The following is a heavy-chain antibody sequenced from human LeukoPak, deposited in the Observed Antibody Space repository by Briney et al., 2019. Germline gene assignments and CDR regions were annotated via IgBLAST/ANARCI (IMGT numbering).Heavy chain of an antibody. CDR3: ARGRSYYYGSGSYYHDAFDI. V-gene: IGHV4-34*01. CDR1: GGSFSGYY. J-gene: IGHJ3*02. D-gene: IGHD3-10*01. Sequence: SETLSLTCAVYGGSFSGYYWSWIRQPPGKGLEWIGEINHSGSTNYNPSLKSRVTISVDTSKNQFSLKLSSVTAADTAVYYCARGRSYYYGSGSYYHDAFDIWGQGAMVTVSS. CDR2: INHSGST.